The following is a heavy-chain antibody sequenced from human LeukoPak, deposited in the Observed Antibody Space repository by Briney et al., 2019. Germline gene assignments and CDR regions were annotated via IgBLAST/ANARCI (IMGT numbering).Heavy chain of an antibody. Sequence: GGSLRLSCAASGFTFSSYGMHWVRQAPGKGLEWVAVIWYDGSNKYYADSVKGRFTISRDNSKNTLYLQMNSLRAEDTAVYYCARAITMIVVVTGFDYWGQGTLVTVSS. CDR3: ARAITMIVVVTGFDY. CDR1: GFTFSSYG. J-gene: IGHJ4*02. D-gene: IGHD3-22*01. V-gene: IGHV3-33*01. CDR2: IWYDGSNK.